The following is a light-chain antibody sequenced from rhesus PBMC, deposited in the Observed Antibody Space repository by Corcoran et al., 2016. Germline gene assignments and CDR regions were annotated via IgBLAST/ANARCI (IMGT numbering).Light chain of an antibody. CDR3: QQHDNSPWT. Sequence: DIQMTQSPSSLSASVGDRVTIPFRASQGISNWLAWYPQKPGKAPKLLIYRASNLETGVPSRFSGSGSGTDFTLTISSLQPEDIATYYCQQHDNSPWTFGQGTKVEIK. V-gene: IGKV1-69*01. CDR1: QGISNW. J-gene: IGKJ1*01. CDR2: RAS.